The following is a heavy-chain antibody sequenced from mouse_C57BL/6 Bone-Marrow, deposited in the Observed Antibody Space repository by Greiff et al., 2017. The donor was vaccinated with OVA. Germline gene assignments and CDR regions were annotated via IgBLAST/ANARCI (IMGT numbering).Heavy chain of an antibody. CDR2: ISSGGSYT. CDR3: ARRYGSSPFAY. J-gene: IGHJ3*01. Sequence: EVQLVESGGDLVKPGGSLKLSCAASGFTFSSYGMSWVRQTPDKRLEWVATISSGGSYTYYPDSVKGRFTISRDNAKNTLYLQMSSLKSEDTAMYYCARRYGSSPFAYWGQGTLVTVSA. V-gene: IGHV5-6*01. CDR1: GFTFSSYG. D-gene: IGHD1-1*01.